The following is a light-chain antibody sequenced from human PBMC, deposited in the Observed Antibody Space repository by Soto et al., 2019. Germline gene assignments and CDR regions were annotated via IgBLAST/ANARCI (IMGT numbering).Light chain of an antibody. Sequence: DVVMTQSPLSLPVTLGQPASISCRSSQSLVSSDGNTYLIWFQQRPGQSPRRLIYKVSNRDSGVPDRFSGSGSGTDFTLEISSVEAEDVGVYYCMQGTHWPWTFGPGTKVEIK. CDR2: KVS. CDR3: MQGTHWPWT. V-gene: IGKV2-30*01. CDR1: QSLVSSDGNTY. J-gene: IGKJ1*01.